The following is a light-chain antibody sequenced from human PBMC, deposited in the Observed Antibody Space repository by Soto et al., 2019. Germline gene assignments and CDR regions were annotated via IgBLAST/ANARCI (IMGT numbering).Light chain of an antibody. V-gene: IGKV3-20*01. J-gene: IGKJ5*01. CDR2: DAS. Sequence: ETVFTHSPGTLSLSPGEGATLSFRASQSVSSSSLAWYQQKPGQAHRLLIYDASSRATGIPDRFSGSGSGADFTLTISRLEPEDFAVYSCQQYGTSPINCGQGTRREIK. CDR1: QSVSSSS. CDR3: QQYGTSPIN.